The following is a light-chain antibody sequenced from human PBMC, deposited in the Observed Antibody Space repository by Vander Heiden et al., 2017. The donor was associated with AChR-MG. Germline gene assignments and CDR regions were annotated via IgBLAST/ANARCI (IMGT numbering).Light chain of an antibody. CDR3: SSYTSSSTLV. V-gene: IGLV2-14*03. J-gene: IGLJ2*01. Sequence: QSALTQPASVSRSPGQSITISCSGTSSDVGGYKFVSWYQHHPGKAPKLMIYDVTERPSGVSNRFSGSKSGNTASLTISGLQTDDEGDYYCSSYTSSSTLVFGGGTKVTVL. CDR2: DVT. CDR1: SSDVGGYKF.